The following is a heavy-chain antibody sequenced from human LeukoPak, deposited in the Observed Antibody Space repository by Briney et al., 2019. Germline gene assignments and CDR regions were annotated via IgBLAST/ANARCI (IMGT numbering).Heavy chain of an antibody. J-gene: IGHJ4*02. CDR2: INPSGGST. Sequence: ASVKVSCKASGYTFTSYYIHWVRQAPGQGLEWMGIINPSGGSTSYAQKFQARVTMTRDTSTRTVYMELSSLRSEDTAVYYCARKPFGLGGLDYWGQGTLGTVSS. D-gene: IGHD3-16*01. CDR1: GYTFTSYY. CDR3: ARKPFGLGGLDY. V-gene: IGHV1-46*01.